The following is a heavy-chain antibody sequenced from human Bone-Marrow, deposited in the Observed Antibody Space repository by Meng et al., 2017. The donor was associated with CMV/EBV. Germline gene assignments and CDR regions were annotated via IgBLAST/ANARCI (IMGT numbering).Heavy chain of an antibody. CDR1: GYTFTGYY. CDR3: ARDLRRIVGATYSLDY. CDR2: INPNSGGT. J-gene: IGHJ4*02. D-gene: IGHD1-26*01. V-gene: IGHV1-2*02. Sequence: ASVKVSCKASGYTFTGYYMHWVRQAPGQGLEWMGWINPNSGGTNYAQKFQGRVTMTRDTSISTAYMELSRLRSDDTAVYYCARDLRRIVGATYSLDYWGQGTLVIVSS.